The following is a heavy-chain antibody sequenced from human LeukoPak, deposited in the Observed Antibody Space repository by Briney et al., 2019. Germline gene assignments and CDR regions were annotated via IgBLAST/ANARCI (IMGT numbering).Heavy chain of an antibody. CDR2: VYYGETT. V-gene: IGHV4-39*01. Sequence: ASAALSLTXTVSGGSISSTTYYWAWIRQPPGVGLEWIGSVYYGETTYYNPSLESRVTISVDTSKNQFSLRLNSVTAADTAVYYCARHEASYFYYYMDVWGAGTTVIVSS. J-gene: IGHJ6*03. CDR3: ARHEASYFYYYMDV. CDR1: GGSISSTTYY.